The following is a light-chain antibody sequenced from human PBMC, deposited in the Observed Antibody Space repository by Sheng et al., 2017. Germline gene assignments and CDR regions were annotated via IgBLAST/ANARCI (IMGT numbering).Light chain of an antibody. CDR2: EVS. CDR3: QQYYNSPLT. CDR1: QSLLHSDGKTY. Sequence: DIVMTQTPLSLSVTPGQPASISCKSSQSLLHSDGKTYLYWYLQRPGQPPHLLIYEVSKRFSGVPDRFSGSGSGTDFTLTISSLQAEDVAVYYCQQYYNSPLTFGGGTKVEIK. V-gene: IGKV2D-29*01. J-gene: IGKJ4*01.